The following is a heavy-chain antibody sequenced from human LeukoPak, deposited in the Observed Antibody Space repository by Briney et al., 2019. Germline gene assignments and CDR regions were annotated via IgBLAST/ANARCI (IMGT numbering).Heavy chain of an antibody. CDR1: GYTFTSYG. J-gene: IGHJ4*02. D-gene: IGHD5-24*01. Sequence: GASVKVSCKASGYTFTSYGISWVRQAPGQGLEWMGWISAYNGNTNYAQKLQGRVTMTTDTSTSTAYMELRSLRSDDTAVYYCARVSEEMATITLFDYWGQGTLVTVSS. V-gene: IGHV1-18*01. CDR3: ARVSEEMATITLFDY. CDR2: ISAYNGNT.